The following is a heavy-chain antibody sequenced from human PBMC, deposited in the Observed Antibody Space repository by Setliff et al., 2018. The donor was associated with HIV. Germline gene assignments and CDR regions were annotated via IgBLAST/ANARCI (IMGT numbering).Heavy chain of an antibody. CDR1: GFIFSSYA. CDR3: ARGRGYSYGYNAFDI. CDR2: ISHDGSNK. J-gene: IGHJ3*02. Sequence: SLRLSCAASGFIFSSYAMHWVRQAPGKGLEGVAVISHDGSNKYYANSVKGRFTISRDNAKNSLYLQMNSLRAEDTAVYYCARGRGYSYGYNAFDIWGLGTMVTVSS. D-gene: IGHD5-18*01. V-gene: IGHV3-30*04.